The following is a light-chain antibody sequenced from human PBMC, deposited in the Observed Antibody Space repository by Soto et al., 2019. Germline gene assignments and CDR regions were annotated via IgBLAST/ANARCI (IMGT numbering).Light chain of an antibody. CDR3: QQNGSSPT. J-gene: IGKJ1*01. CDR2: GAS. Sequence: IVMTQSPATLSVSPGERATLSCRASQSLGGSLAWYQQKPGQAPRLLIYGASTRVTGIPARFSGSGSGTDFILTISRLEPEDFAVYYCQQNGSSPTFGQGTKVDI. V-gene: IGKV3-20*01. CDR1: QSLGGS.